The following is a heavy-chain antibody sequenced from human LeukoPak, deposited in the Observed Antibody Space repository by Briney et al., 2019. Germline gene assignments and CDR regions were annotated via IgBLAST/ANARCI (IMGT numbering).Heavy chain of an antibody. CDR2: INPTGGSS. V-gene: IGHV1-46*01. Sequence: ASVKVSCKASGYTFPSYFMHWVRQAPGQGLEWMGIINPTGGSSTYAQKFQGRVTMTRDTSTSTVYMELSSLRSDDTAVYYCARTAARRFDYWGQGTLVTVSS. CDR3: ARTAARRFDY. J-gene: IGHJ4*02. CDR1: GYTFPSYF. D-gene: IGHD6-6*01.